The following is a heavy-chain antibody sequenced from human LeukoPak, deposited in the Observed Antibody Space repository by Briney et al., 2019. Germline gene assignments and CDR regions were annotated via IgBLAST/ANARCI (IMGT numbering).Heavy chain of an antibody. J-gene: IGHJ5*02. D-gene: IGHD2-2*01. CDR1: GGSFSGYY. CDR2: INHSGST. V-gene: IGHV4-34*01. CDR3: ARVPGQVPAAIFRRYWFDP. Sequence: SETLSLTCAVYGGSFSGYYWSWIRQPPGKGLEWIGEINHSGSTNYNPSLKSRVTISVDTSKNQFSLKLSSVTAADTAVYYCARVPGQVPAAIFRRYWFDPRGQGTLVTVSS.